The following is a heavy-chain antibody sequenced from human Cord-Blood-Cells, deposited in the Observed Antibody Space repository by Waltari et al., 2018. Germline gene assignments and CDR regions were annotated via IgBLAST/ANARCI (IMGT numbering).Heavy chain of an antibody. Sequence: QLQLQESGPGLVKPSETLSLTCTVSGGSISSSSYYWAWIRQPPGKGLEWIGSIYYSGSTYYNPSLKSRVTISVDTSKNQFSLKLSSVTAADTAVYYCARLSRLEPNFDYWGQGTLVTVSS. V-gene: IGHV4-39*01. CDR1: GGSISSSSYY. CDR2: IYYSGST. D-gene: IGHD1-1*01. CDR3: ARLSRLEPNFDY. J-gene: IGHJ4*02.